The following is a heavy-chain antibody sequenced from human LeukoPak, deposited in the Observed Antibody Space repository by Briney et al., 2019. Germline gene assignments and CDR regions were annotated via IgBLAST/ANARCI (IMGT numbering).Heavy chain of an antibody. J-gene: IGHJ3*02. CDR2: IHSSGST. V-gene: IGHV4-4*07. CDR3: ARGPGPLQQERLEAFDI. Sequence: SETLSLTCTISGGSTNIDYWSWIRQPAGKGLEWLGRIHSSGSTDYNPSLNSRLTVSLDTSQNHFSLRLRSVTAADTAVYYCARGPGPLQQERLEAFDIWGLGTVVTVSS. D-gene: IGHD1-1*01. CDR1: GGSTNIDY.